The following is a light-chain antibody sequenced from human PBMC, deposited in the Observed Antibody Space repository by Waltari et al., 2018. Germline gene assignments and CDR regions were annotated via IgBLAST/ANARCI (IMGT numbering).Light chain of an antibody. CDR2: AVS. Sequence: QPALTQPASVSGSPGRSISISCSVPNIDVGGYNLVSWYQQHPGKAPKLILFAVSNRPSGVSPRFSGSKSGNMASLTISGLRADDEGLYFCSSYTSLNTVVFGGGTSLTVL. CDR3: SSYTSLNTVV. J-gene: IGLJ2*01. V-gene: IGLV2-14*03. CDR1: NIDVGGYNL.